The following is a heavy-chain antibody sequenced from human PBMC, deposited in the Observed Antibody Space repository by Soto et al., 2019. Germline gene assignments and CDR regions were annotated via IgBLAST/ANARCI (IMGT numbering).Heavy chain of an antibody. J-gene: IGHJ4*02. CDR3: GRERQWEPVLY. CDR1: GYSFANYG. Sequence: VQLVQSGGEVKRPGTSVKVSCEASGYSFANYGITWVRQAPGQGLEWMGWISGYNSNTNYARKFEGRVTMTKDTTKSTAYLEVRSLRFDDTAVYYCGRERQWEPVLYWGQGTPVTVSS. D-gene: IGHD1-26*01. CDR2: ISGYNSNT. V-gene: IGHV1-18*01.